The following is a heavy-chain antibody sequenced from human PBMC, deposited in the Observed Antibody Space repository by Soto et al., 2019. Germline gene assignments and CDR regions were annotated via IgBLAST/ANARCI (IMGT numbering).Heavy chain of an antibody. CDR1: GFTFSSYA. J-gene: IGHJ4*02. V-gene: IGHV3-30-3*01. D-gene: IGHD3-22*01. Sequence: QVQLVESGGGVVQPGRSLRLSCAASGFTFSSYAMHWVRQAPGKGLEWVAVISYDGSNKYYADSVKGRFTISRDNSKNXLXXQMNSRRAEDTAVYYCARGLRYYDRSGYQSYYLDYWGQGTLVTVSS. CDR2: ISYDGSNK. CDR3: ARGLRYYDRSGYQSYYLDY.